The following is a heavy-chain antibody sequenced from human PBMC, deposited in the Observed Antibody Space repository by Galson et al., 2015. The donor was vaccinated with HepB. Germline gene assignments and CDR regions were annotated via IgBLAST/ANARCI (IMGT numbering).Heavy chain of an antibody. J-gene: IGHJ3*02. V-gene: IGHV3-53*01. CDR3: ARDADILLGAAFDI. CDR1: GFAVSNNH. Sequence: SLRLSCAASGFAVSNNHVAWVRQAPGKGLEWVSLILSGGRKHIADSVGGRFSISRGNYANKVYLQMNNLRLDDTALYYCARDADILLGAAFDIWGQGILVAVSS. CDR2: ILSGGRK. D-gene: IGHD2-21*01.